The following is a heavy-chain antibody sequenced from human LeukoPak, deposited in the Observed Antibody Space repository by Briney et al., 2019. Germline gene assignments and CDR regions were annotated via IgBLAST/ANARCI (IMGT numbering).Heavy chain of an antibody. Sequence: PSETLSLTCTVCGGSISSYYWSWIRQPAGKGLEWIGRIYTSGSTNYNPSLKSRVTMSVDTSKNQFSLKLSSVTAADTDVYYCARDIRERYCSSTSCPRGFDPWGQGTLVTVSS. CDR3: ARDIRERYCSSTSCPRGFDP. CDR2: IYTSGST. D-gene: IGHD2-2*01. CDR1: GGSISSYY. V-gene: IGHV4-4*07. J-gene: IGHJ5*02.